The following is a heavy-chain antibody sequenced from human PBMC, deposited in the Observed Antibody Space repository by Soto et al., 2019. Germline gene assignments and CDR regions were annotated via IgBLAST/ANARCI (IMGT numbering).Heavy chain of an antibody. D-gene: IGHD1-26*01. Sequence: SETLSLTCAAYGGPFNGYYWSWIRQPPGKGLEWIGEINHSGSGNYNPSLKSRVTISLDTSKNQFALKLDSVTAADTAVYYCARVVSGWHPHLDSWGQGTLVTVSS. CDR1: GGPFNGYY. J-gene: IGHJ4*02. CDR2: INHSGSG. V-gene: IGHV4-34*01. CDR3: ARVVSGWHPHLDS.